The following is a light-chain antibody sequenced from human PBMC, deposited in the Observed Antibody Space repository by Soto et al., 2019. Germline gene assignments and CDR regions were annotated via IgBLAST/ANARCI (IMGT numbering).Light chain of an antibody. CDR2: QDN. Sequence: NFMLTQPHSVSESPGKTVTISCTRSGGSIANNYVQWYQQRPGSAPTPVIFQDNERPSGVPDRFSGSIDSSSNSASLTISGLRTEDEHDYYCHYYDSRAPWVFGGGTQLTVL. CDR1: GGSIANNY. CDR3: HYYDSRAPWV. J-gene: IGLJ3*02. V-gene: IGLV6-57*04.